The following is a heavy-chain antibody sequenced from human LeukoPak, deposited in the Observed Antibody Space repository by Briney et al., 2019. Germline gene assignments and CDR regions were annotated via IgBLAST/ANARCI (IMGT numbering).Heavy chain of an antibody. V-gene: IGHV3-33*06. D-gene: IGHD1-26*01. CDR3: AKDRLSWVAVGYFDY. CDR1: GFTFSSYG. CDR2: IWYDGSNK. Sequence: GRSLRLSCAASGFTFSSYGMHWVRQAPGKGLEWVAVIWYDGSNKYYADSVKGRFTISRDNSKNTLYLQMNSLRAEDTAVYYCAKDRLSWVAVGYFDYWGQGTLVTVSS. J-gene: IGHJ4*02.